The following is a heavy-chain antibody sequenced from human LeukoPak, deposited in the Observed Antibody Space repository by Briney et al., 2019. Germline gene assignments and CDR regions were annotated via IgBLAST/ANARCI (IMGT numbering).Heavy chain of an antibody. CDR3: ARSYDILTGYYRTQALDGMDV. CDR1: GYTFTSYY. J-gene: IGHJ6*02. V-gene: IGHV1-46*01. D-gene: IGHD3-9*01. CDR2: INPSGGST. Sequence: GASVKVSCKASGYTFTSYYMHWVRQAPGQGLGWMGIINPSGGSTSYAQKFQGRVTMTRDTSTSTVYMELSSLRSEGTAVYYCARSYDILTGYYRTQALDGMDVWGQGTTVTVSS.